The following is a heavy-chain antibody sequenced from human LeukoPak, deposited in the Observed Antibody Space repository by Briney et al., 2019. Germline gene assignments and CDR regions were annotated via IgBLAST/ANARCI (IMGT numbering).Heavy chain of an antibody. V-gene: IGHV3-20*04. Sequence: GGSLRLSCAASGFTFDDYGMSWVRQAPGKGLEWVSGINWNGGSTGYADSVKGRFTISRDNAKNSLYLQMNSLRAEDTALYYCERDGDCSSTSCYYFDYWGQGTLVTVSS. J-gene: IGHJ4*02. CDR2: INWNGGST. D-gene: IGHD2-2*01. CDR1: GFTFDDYG. CDR3: ERDGDCSSTSCYYFDY.